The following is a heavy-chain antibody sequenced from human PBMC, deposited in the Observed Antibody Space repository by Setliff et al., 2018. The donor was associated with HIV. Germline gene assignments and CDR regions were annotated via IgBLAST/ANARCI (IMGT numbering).Heavy chain of an antibody. CDR2: ISSSGSTI. CDR1: GFTFSSYE. J-gene: IGHJ4*02. D-gene: IGHD1-26*01. V-gene: IGHV3-48*03. Sequence: PGGSLRLSCAASGFTFSSYEMNWVRQAPGKGLEWVSYISSSGSTIYYADSVKGRFTIPRDNAKNSLYLQMNSLRAEDTAVYYCAAGNYYLLDYWGQGTLVTVS. CDR3: AAGNYYLLDY.